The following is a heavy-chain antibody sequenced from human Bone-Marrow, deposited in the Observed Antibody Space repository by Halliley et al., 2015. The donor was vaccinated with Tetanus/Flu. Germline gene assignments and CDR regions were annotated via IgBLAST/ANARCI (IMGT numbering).Heavy chain of an antibody. CDR2: INHRGST. J-gene: IGHJ4*02. CDR3: ARDSSITMFGTALDY. CDR1: GEPFTGYY. D-gene: IGHD3-3*01. Sequence: LRLSCSVSGEPFTGYYWAWIRQAPGKGLEWIGDINHRGSTNYNPSLKSRVTISIDTSNNQSSLKLTSVTAADTSVYYCARDSSITMFGTALDYWGQGTLVTVSS. V-gene: IGHV4-34*01.